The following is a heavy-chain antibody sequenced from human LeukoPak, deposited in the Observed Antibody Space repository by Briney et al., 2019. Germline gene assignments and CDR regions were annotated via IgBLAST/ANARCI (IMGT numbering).Heavy chain of an antibody. J-gene: IGHJ4*02. D-gene: IGHD6-13*01. Sequence: SGGALRLSCAASGFTFSSYEMNWVRQAPGKGLEWVSYISSSGNTIYYADSVKGRFTISRDNAKNSLYLEMNSLRAEDTAVYYCARGVATGHDPDYWAQGTLVTVSS. CDR3: ARGVATGHDPDY. V-gene: IGHV3-48*03. CDR2: ISSSGNTI. CDR1: GFTFSSYE.